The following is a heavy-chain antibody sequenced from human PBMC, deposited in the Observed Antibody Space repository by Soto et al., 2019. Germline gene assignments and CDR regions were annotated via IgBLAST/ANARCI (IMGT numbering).Heavy chain of an antibody. V-gene: IGHV4-39*01. CDR3: ARGNWNFDS. CDR2: IHYSGIS. D-gene: IGHD3-3*01. J-gene: IGHJ4*02. CDR1: GGSVSSGGYY. Sequence: QLQLQESGPGLVKPSETLSLICNVSGGSVSSGGYYWAWIRQPPGKGLEWIASIHYSGISYYNPSLKSKLLIPLDTSKNQFSLNLNSVTAADTAVYYCARGNWNFDSWGQGTLVTVSS.